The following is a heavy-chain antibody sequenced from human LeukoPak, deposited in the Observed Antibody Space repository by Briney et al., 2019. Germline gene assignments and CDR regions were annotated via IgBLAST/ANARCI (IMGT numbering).Heavy chain of an antibody. J-gene: IGHJ4*02. D-gene: IGHD6-19*01. CDR2: INAGNGNT. CDR3: ARALGSGWFDY. CDR1: GYIFTNYA. Sequence: ASVKVSCKASGYIFTNYAMYWVRQAPGQRLEWMGWINAGNGNTRYSQEFQGRVTITRDTSASIVYMELSSLRSEDMGVYYCARALGSGWFDYWGQGTLVTVSS. V-gene: IGHV1-3*03.